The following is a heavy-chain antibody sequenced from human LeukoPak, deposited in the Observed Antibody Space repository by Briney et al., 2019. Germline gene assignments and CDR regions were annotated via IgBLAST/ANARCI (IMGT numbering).Heavy chain of an antibody. CDR1: GGSFSGYY. CDR3: ARRGGGGIAAAGTTD. CDR2: INHSGST. J-gene: IGHJ4*02. Sequence: SETLSLTCAVYGGSFSGYYWSWIRQPPGKGLEWIGEINHSGSTNYNPSLKSRVTISVDTSKNQFSLKLSSVTAADTAVYYCARRGGGGIAAAGTTDWGQGTLVTVSS. D-gene: IGHD6-13*01. V-gene: IGHV4-34*01.